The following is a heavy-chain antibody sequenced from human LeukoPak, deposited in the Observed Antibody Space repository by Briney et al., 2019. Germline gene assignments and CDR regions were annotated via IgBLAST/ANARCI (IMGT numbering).Heavy chain of an antibody. CDR1: GYTFTIYA. V-gene: IGHV1-3*01. D-gene: IGHD6-13*01. Sequence: ASVTVSCKASGYTFTIYAMHWVRQAPGQRLEWMGWINAGNGNTKYSQKFQGRVTITRDTSASTAYMELSSLRSEDTAVYYCAREKGGSSSWYYYYGMDVWGKGTTVTVSS. CDR3: AREKGGSSSWYYYYGMDV. CDR2: INAGNGNT. J-gene: IGHJ6*04.